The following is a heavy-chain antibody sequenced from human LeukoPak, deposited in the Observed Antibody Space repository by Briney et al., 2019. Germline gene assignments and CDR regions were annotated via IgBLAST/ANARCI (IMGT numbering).Heavy chain of an antibody. D-gene: IGHD3-22*01. Sequence: SETLSLTCAAYGGSFSGYYWSWIRQPPGKGLEWIGEINHSGSTNYNPSLKSRVTMSVDTSKNQFSLNLSSVTAADTAVYYCARGPIVVVPYYFDYWGQGTLVTVSS. CDR3: ARGPIVVVPYYFDY. CDR2: INHSGST. CDR1: GGSFSGYY. V-gene: IGHV4-34*01. J-gene: IGHJ4*02.